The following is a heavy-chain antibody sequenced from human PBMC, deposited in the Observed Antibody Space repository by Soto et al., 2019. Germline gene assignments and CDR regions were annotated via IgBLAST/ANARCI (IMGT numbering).Heavy chain of an antibody. CDR1: GFTVSSNY. CDR2: IYSGGST. V-gene: IGHV3-66*01. J-gene: IGHJ4*02. D-gene: IGHD3-3*01. CDR3: ARDRGGYDFWSGYFFPDY. Sequence: VQLVESGGGLVQPGGSLRLSCAASGFTVSSNYMSWVRQAPGKGLEWVSVIYSGGSTYYADSVKGRFTISRDNSKNTLYLQMNSLRAEDTAVYYCARDRGGYDFWSGYFFPDYWGQGTLVTVSS.